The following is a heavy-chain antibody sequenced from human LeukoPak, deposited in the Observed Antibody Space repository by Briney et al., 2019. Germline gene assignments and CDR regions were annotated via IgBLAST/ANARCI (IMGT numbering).Heavy chain of an antibody. CDR2: IYPGDSHT. D-gene: IGHD2-15*01. CDR1: GYSFTSYW. J-gene: IGHJ6*01. Sequence: GESLKISCQGSGYSFTSYWIGGVRQIPGKGLEWMGNIYPGDSHTRYSPSFQGQATISADKSISTPYLQGSTLNASDTAMYYCARQGCSSGSCCGVFQGMDVWGEGNTVTVSP. V-gene: IGHV5-51*01. CDR3: ARQGCSSGSCCGVFQGMDV.